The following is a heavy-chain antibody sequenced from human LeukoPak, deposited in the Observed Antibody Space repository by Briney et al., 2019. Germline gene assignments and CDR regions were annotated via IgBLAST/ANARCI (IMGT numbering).Heavy chain of an antibody. CDR3: TRVGYIDEGIDY. CDR2: IKQDGSKK. Sequence: AGGSLRLSCAASGFTFRNAWMSWVRQAPGKGLEWVANIKQDGSKKSYVDSVKGRFTISRDNAKNSLYLQMNSLGAEDTAIYYCTRVGYIDEGIDYWGQGTLVTVSS. V-gene: IGHV3-7*04. D-gene: IGHD5-24*01. J-gene: IGHJ4*02. CDR1: GFTFRNAW.